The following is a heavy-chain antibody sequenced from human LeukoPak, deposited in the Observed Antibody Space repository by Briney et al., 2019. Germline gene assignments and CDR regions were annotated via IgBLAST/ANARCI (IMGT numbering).Heavy chain of an antibody. CDR2: ISAYNGNT. CDR1: GYTFTSYG. Sequence: ASVKVSCKAPGYTFTSYGISWVRQAPGQGLEWMGWISAYNGNTDYAQKLQGRVTMTTDTSTSTAYMELRSLRSDDTAVYYCARDQRRDGCKRGAFDIWGQGKMVTVSS. D-gene: IGHD5-24*01. V-gene: IGHV1-18*01. CDR3: ARDQRRDGCKRGAFDI. J-gene: IGHJ3*02.